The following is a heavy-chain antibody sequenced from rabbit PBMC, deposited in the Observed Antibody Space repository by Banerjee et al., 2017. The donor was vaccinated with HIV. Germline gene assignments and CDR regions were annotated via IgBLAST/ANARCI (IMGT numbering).Heavy chain of an antibody. CDR3: AREEYVGYGYANL. Sequence: QEQLEESGGDLVKPEGSLTLTCTASGFSFSNKYVMCWVRQAPGKGLEWIACIDAGSNGNTYYASWAKGRFTVSNTSSTTVTLQMPSLTAADTAAYFCAREEYVGYGYANLWGQGTLVTVS. D-gene: IGHD6-1*01. V-gene: IGHV1S45*01. J-gene: IGHJ4*01. CDR1: GFSFSNKYV. CDR2: IDAGSNGNT.